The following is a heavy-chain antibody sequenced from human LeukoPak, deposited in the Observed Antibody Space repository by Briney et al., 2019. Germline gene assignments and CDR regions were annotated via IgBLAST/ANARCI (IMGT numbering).Heavy chain of an antibody. V-gene: IGHV3-23*01. CDR1: GFTFSSYG. CDR3: AKRLSSGWYYFDY. D-gene: IGHD6-19*01. CDR2: ISGSGDST. Sequence: GGSLRLSCAASGFTFSSYGMSWVRQASGKGLEWVTAISGSGDSTNYANSVKGRFTISRDNSKNTLFLQMNSLRAEDTAVYYCAKRLSSGWYYFDYWGQGTLVTVSP. J-gene: IGHJ4*02.